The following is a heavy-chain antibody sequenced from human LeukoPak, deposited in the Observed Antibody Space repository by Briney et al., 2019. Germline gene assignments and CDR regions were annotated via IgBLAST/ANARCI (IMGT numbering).Heavy chain of an antibody. CDR1: GYTFSSHG. CDR2: IRTHNGDT. J-gene: IGHJ3*02. D-gene: IGHD2-21*02. Sequence: ASVKVSCKTSGYTFSSHGVTWVRQAPGQGLEWMGWIRTHNGDTDYAQNLQGRVTLTTGTSTNMVYMELRSLTSDDTAVYYCARVRYGDYQDALDIWGRGTMVIVS. V-gene: IGHV1-18*01. CDR3: ARVRYGDYQDALDI.